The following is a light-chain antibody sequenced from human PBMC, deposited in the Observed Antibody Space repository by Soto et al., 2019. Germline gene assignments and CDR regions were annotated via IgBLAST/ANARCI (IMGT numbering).Light chain of an antibody. V-gene: IGLV2-8*01. CDR2: EVS. Sequence: QSALTQPPSASGSPGQSVTISCTGTSSDVGGYNYVSWYQQHPGKVPKLMIYEVSKRPSRVPDRFSGSKSGNTASLTVSGLQAEDEADYYCSSYAGRNTLVFGGGTKVTVL. CDR1: SSDVGGYNY. CDR3: SSYAGRNTLV. J-gene: IGLJ2*01.